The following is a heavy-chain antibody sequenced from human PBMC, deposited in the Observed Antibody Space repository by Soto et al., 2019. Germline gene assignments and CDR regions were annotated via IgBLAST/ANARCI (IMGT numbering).Heavy chain of an antibody. D-gene: IGHD6-19*01. CDR3: AREKNVGYSSGWLGY. V-gene: IGHV3-33*01. Sequence: VAAIWYDGNNKYYADSVKGRITISRDISENTVYLQMNSLRAEDTAVYYCAREKNVGYSSGWLGYWGQGTLVTVSS. CDR2: IWYDGNNK. J-gene: IGHJ4*02.